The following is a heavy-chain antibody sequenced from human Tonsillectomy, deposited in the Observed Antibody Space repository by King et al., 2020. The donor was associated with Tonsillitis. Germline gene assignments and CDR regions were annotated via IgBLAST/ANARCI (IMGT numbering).Heavy chain of an antibody. V-gene: IGHV3-23*04. Sequence: VQLVESGGGLEQPGGSLRLSCAASGFTFSSYAMSWVRQAPGKGLEWVSAISSGGGSTYYADSVKGRFTISRDNSKNTLYLQMNSLRAEDTAVYYCAKDGNYYYSSGYFPDYWGQGTLVIVSA. J-gene: IGHJ4*02. D-gene: IGHD3-22*01. CDR3: AKDGNYYYSSGYFPDY. CDR1: GFTFSSYA. CDR2: ISSGGGST.